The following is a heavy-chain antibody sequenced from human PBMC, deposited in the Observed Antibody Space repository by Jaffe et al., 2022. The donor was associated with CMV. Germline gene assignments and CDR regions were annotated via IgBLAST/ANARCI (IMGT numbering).Heavy chain of an antibody. Sequence: QVQLVQSGAEVKKPGASVKVSCKASGYTFTSYAMHWVRQAPGQRLEWMGWINAGNGNTKYSQKFQGRVTITRDTSASTAYMELSSLRSEDTAVYYCARDGASGYDPRPFDYWGQGTLVTVSS. D-gene: IGHD5-12*01. CDR2: INAGNGNT. CDR1: GYTFTSYA. J-gene: IGHJ4*02. V-gene: IGHV1-3*01. CDR3: ARDGASGYDPRPFDY.